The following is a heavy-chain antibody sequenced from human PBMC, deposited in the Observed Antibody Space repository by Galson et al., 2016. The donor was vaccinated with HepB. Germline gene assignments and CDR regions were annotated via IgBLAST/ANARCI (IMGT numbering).Heavy chain of an antibody. J-gene: IGHJ5*01. V-gene: IGHV4-59*08. Sequence: SETLSLTCTVSGGSISSYYWSWIRQPPGKGLDWIGYFYYSGSTNYNPSLKSRVTISVDTSKNQFSLRLSSVTAADTAVYYCARRGPGYIFDSWGQGSLVTVSS. CDR1: GGSISSYY. D-gene: IGHD5-24*01. CDR2: FYYSGST. CDR3: ARRGPGYIFDS.